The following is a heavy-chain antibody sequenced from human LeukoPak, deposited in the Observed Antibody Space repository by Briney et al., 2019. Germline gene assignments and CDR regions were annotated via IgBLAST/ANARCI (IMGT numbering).Heavy chain of an antibody. CDR2: IYYSGST. Sequence: SETLSLTCTVSGGSISSYYWSWIRQPPGKGLEWIGYIYYSGSTNYSPSLKSRVTISVDTSKNQFSLKLSSVTAADTAVYYCARRFDCSGGSCYDDDAFDIWGQGTMVTVSS. J-gene: IGHJ3*02. CDR1: GGSISSYY. V-gene: IGHV4-59*12. D-gene: IGHD2-15*01. CDR3: ARRFDCSGGSCYDDDAFDI.